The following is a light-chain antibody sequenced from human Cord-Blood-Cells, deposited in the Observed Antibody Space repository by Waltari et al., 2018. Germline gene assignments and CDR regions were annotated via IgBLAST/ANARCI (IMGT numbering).Light chain of an antibody. CDR2: AAS. J-gene: IGKJ1*01. CDR3: QQSYSTPRT. V-gene: IGKV1-39*01. CDR1: QSISSY. Sequence: DIQMTQSPSSLSASVGDRVTITCRASQSISSYLNWDKQKPGKAPKLLIYAASSLQSGVPSRFSGSGSGTEFTLTISSLQPEDFATYYCQQSYSTPRTFGQGTKVEIK.